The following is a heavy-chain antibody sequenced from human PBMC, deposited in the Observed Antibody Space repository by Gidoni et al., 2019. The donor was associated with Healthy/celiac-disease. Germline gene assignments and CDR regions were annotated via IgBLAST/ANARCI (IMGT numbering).Heavy chain of an antibody. D-gene: IGHD3-22*01. Sequence: QVQLQQWGAGLLKPSETLSLTCAVDGGSFSGYYWSWIRQPPGKGLEWIGEINHSGSTNYNPSLKSRVTISVDTSKNQFSLKLSSVTAADTAVYYCARGSSGYYYVAYFQHWGQGTLVTVSS. V-gene: IGHV4-34*01. CDR3: ARGSSGYYYVAYFQH. CDR2: INHSGST. CDR1: GGSFSGYY. J-gene: IGHJ1*01.